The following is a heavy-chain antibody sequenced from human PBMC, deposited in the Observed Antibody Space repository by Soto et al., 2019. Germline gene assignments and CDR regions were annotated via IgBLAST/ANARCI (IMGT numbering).Heavy chain of an antibody. D-gene: IGHD6-19*01. V-gene: IGHV3-48*02. CDR2: ISSSSGAM. CDR1: GFSFDNYG. J-gene: IGHJ4*02. CDR3: ARDIHSSVWTGGDY. Sequence: EVQLVESGGGLVQPGGSLRLSCAASGFSFDNYGMNWVRQAPGKGLEWLSYISSSSGAMYYADSVRGRFTISRDSAKKSLYLQMNSLRDDDTAVYYCARDIHSSVWTGGDYWGQGMLVTVSS.